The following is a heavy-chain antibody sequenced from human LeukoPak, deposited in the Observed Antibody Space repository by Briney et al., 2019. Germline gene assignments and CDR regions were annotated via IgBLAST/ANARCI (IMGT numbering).Heavy chain of an antibody. V-gene: IGHV4-34*01. Sequence: SETLSLTCAVYGGSFSSYYWSWIRHPPGKGLEWIVEINHSGSTNYNPSLKSRVTISVDTSKNQFSLRLSSVTAADTAVYYCARHLYSGYDFGYWGQGTLVTVSS. CDR2: INHSGST. D-gene: IGHD5-12*01. CDR3: ARHLYSGYDFGY. J-gene: IGHJ4*02. CDR1: GGSFSSYY.